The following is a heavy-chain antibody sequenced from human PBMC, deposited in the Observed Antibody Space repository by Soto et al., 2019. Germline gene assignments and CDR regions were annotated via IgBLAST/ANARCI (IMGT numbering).Heavy chain of an antibody. CDR2: IWYDGINK. J-gene: IGHJ4*02. CDR3: ARDSKDRYNWNYYFDY. CDR1: GFTFSNYG. Sequence: QVQLVESGGGVVQPGRSLRLSCAASGFTFSNYGMHWVRQAPGKGLEWVAVIWYDGINKYYADSVKGRFTISRDNSKNTLYLQMNSLRAEDTAVYYCARDSKDRYNWNYYFDYWGQGTLVTVSS. V-gene: IGHV3-33*01. D-gene: IGHD1-7*01.